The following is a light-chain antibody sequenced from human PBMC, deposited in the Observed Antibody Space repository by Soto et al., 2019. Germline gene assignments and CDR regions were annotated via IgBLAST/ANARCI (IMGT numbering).Light chain of an antibody. CDR2: VNS. Sequence: QSALTQPPSVSGAPGQRVTISCTGSSSNIGAGYDVHWYQQLPGTAPKLLIYVNSNRPSGVPDRFSGYKSGTSASLAITGLQAEDEADYYCQSYDSSLSAVVFGGGTKLTVL. V-gene: IGLV1-40*01. CDR1: SSNIGAGYD. J-gene: IGLJ2*01. CDR3: QSYDSSLSAVV.